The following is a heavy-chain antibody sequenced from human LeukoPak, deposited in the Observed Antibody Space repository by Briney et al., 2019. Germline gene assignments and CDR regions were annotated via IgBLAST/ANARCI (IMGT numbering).Heavy chain of an antibody. CDR3: ARTYLGGMDV. D-gene: IGHD1-26*01. V-gene: IGHV4-34*01. Sequence: SETLSLTCAVYGGSLSGYFWSWIRQPPGKGLEWTGEINHSGSTNYNPSLKSRVTISVDTSKNQFSLNLTSVTAADTAVSYCARTYLGGMDVWGQGTTVTVSS. CDR1: GGSLSGYF. J-gene: IGHJ6*02. CDR2: INHSGST.